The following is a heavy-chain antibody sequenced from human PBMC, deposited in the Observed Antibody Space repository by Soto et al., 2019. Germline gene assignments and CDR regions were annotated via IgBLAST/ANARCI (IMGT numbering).Heavy chain of an antibody. CDR2: INAGNGNT. J-gene: IGHJ3*02. Sequence: ASVKVSCKASGYTFTSYAMHWARQAPGQRLEWMGWINAGNGNTKYSQKFQGRVTITRDTSASTAYMELSSLRSEDTAVYYCARTIVVVTAAFDIWGQGTMVTVSS. CDR3: ARTIVVVTAAFDI. D-gene: IGHD2-21*02. V-gene: IGHV1-3*01. CDR1: GYTFTSYA.